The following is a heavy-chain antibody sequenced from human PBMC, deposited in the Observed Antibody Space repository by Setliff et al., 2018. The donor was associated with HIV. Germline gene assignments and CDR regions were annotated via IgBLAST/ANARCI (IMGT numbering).Heavy chain of an antibody. Sequence: PGGSLRLSCAASGFTFSTYWMIWVRQAPGKGLEWVAKIKQEGSEEYYVDSVKGRFTISRDNAKNSVYLQMNSLRVEDTALYYCARGVPGICSGGTCYLEYWGQGALVTVSS. CDR3: ARGVPGICSGGTCYLEY. D-gene: IGHD2-15*01. V-gene: IGHV3-7*01. J-gene: IGHJ4*02. CDR1: GFTFSTYW. CDR2: IKQEGSEE.